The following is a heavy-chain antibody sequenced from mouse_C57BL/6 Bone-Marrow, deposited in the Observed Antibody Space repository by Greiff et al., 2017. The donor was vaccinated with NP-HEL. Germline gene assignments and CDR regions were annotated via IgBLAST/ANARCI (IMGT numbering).Heavy chain of an antibody. CDR3: ARGGTTVVDY. Sequence: DVKLQESGPGMVKPSQSLSLTCTVTGYSITSGYDWHWIRHFPGNKLEWMGYISYSGSTNYNPSLKSRISITHDTSKNHFFLKLNSVTTEDTATYYCARGGTTVVDYWGQGTTLTVSS. V-gene: IGHV3-1*01. D-gene: IGHD1-1*01. CDR2: ISYSGST. J-gene: IGHJ2*01. CDR1: GYSITSGYD.